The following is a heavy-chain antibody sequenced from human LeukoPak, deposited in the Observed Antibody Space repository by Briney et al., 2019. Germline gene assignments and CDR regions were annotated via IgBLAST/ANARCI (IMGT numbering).Heavy chain of an antibody. CDR1: GFTVSSNY. CDR2: IYSGGST. CDR3: AISSSIAARGY. V-gene: IGHV3-53*01. D-gene: IGHD6-6*01. J-gene: IGHJ4*02. Sequence: GGSLRLSCAASGFTVSSNYMSWVRQAPGKGLEWVSVIYSGGSTYYADSVKGRFTVSRDDSQNTLYLQMNSLRAEDTAVYYCAISSSIAARGYWGQGTLVTVSS.